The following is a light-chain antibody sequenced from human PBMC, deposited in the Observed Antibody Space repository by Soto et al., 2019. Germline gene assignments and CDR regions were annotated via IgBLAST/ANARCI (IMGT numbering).Light chain of an antibody. V-gene: IGLV2-14*01. Sequence: QSVLTQPASVSGSPGQSITISCTGTSSDVGGYSYVSWYQQHPGKAPKLMVYDVTNRPSGVSNRFSGSKSGNTASLTISGLQAEDEADYYCSSYTSSDTLVFGGGTNLTVL. CDR3: SSYTSSDTLV. CDR1: SSDVGGYSY. J-gene: IGLJ2*01. CDR2: DVT.